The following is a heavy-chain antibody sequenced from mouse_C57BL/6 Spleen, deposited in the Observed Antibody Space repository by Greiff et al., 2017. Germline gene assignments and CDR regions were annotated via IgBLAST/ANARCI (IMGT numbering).Heavy chain of an antibody. Sequence: EVKLQESGPGLVKPSQSLSLTCSVTGYSITSGYYWNWIRQFPGNKLEWMGYISYDGSNNYNPSLKNRISNTRDTSKNQFFLELNSVTTEDTATYYCARDLFRYGSLYAMDNWGQRNSDNVSS. J-gene: IGHJ4*01. CDR3: ARDLFRYGSLYAMDN. D-gene: IGHD1-1*01. V-gene: IGHV3-6*01. CDR2: ISYDGSN. CDR1: GYSITSGYY.